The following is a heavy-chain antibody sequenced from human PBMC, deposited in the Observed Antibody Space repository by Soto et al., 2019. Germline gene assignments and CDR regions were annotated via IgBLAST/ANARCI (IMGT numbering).Heavy chain of an antibody. V-gene: IGHV3-21*01. CDR2: ISSSSSYI. D-gene: IGHD2-2*01. J-gene: IGHJ4*02. CDR1: GFTFSSYS. Sequence: EVQLVESGGGLVKPGGSLRLSCAASGFTFSSYSMNWVRQAPGKGLEWVSSISSSSSYIYYADSVKGRFTISRDNAKNSLYRKRNGLKAEKTVVYYCAISRMPVSHPLDYWAREPR. CDR3: AISRMPVSHPLDY.